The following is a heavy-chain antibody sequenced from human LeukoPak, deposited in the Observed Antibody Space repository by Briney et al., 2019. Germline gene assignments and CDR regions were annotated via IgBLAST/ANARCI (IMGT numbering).Heavy chain of an antibody. CDR2: ISYDGSNK. V-gene: IGHV3-30-3*01. CDR3: ARDPPISI. Sequence: GGSLRLSCAASGFTFSSYAMHWVRQAPGKGLEWVAVISYDGSNKYYADSVKGRFTISRDNSKNTLYLQMNSLRAEDTAVYYCARDPPISIWGQGTMVTVSS. D-gene: IGHD2-21*01. J-gene: IGHJ3*02. CDR1: GFTFSSYA.